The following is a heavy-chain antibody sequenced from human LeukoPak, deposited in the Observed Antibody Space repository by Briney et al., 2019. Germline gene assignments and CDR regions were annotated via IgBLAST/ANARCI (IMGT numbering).Heavy chain of an antibody. CDR1: GYTFTSYA. J-gene: IGHJ4*02. V-gene: IGHV1-3*01. Sequence: ASVKVSCKASGYTFTSYAMHWVRQAPGQRLEWMGWINAGNGNTKYSQKFQGRVTITRDTSASTAYMELSGLRSEDTAVYYCARGPYCSGGSCYEARRRYYFDYWGQGTLVTVSS. D-gene: IGHD2-15*01. CDR2: INAGNGNT. CDR3: ARGPYCSGGSCYEARRRYYFDY.